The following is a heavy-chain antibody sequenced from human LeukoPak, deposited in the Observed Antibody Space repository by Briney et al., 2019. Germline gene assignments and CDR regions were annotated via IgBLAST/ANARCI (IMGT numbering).Heavy chain of an antibody. V-gene: IGHV3-21*01. Sequence: GGSQTLSCAASGFTFSSYSMNWVRQAPGKGLEWVSSISSSSSYIYYADSVKGQFTISRDNAKNSLYLQMNSLRAEDTAVYYCARPRYYDSSGTFQHWGRGSLVSVSS. D-gene: IGHD3-22*01. CDR2: ISSSSSYI. J-gene: IGHJ1*01. CDR3: ARPRYYDSSGTFQH. CDR1: GFTFSSYS.